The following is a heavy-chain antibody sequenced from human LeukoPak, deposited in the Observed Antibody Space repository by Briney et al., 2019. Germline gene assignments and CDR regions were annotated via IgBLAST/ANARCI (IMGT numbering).Heavy chain of an antibody. V-gene: IGHV3-15*01. D-gene: IGHD2-2*01. CDR1: GFTFSNAW. CDR2: NKSKTDGGTT. J-gene: IGHJ4*02. CDR3: TTDTLGYCSSTSCPSVFDY. Sequence: GGSLRLSCAASGFTFSNAWMSWVRQAPGKGLEWVGRNKSKTDGGTTDYAAPVKGRFTISRDDSKNTLYLQMNSLKTEDTAVYYCTTDTLGYCSSTSCPSVFDYWGQGTLVTVSS.